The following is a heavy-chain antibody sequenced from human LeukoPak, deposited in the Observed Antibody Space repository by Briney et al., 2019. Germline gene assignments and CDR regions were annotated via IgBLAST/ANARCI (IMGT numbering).Heavy chain of an antibody. CDR2: IYTSGST. J-gene: IGHJ5*02. V-gene: IGHV4-61*02. CDR1: GGSISSGHYF. D-gene: IGHD5-24*01. Sequence: SETLSLTCTVSGGSISSGHYFWSWIRQPAGRGLEWIGRIYTSGSTNYNPSLKSRVTISVDTSKNQFSLKLSSVTAADTAVYYCARDKRWLQQNWFDPWGQGTLVTVSS. CDR3: ARDKRWLQQNWFDP.